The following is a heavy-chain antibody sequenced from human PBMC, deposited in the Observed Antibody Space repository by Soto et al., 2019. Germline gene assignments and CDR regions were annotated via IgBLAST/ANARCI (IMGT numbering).Heavy chain of an antibody. Sequence: QVQLVQSGAEVKKPGASVKVSCKASGYTFTSYAMHWVRQAPGQSLEWMGWINAGNGNTKYSQKFQGRVTITRDTSASTAYMELSTLRSEATAVSWCARYLGGWPDYWGQGTLVTVSS. CDR1: GYTFTSYA. CDR3: ARYLGGWPDY. J-gene: IGHJ4*02. V-gene: IGHV1-3*01. CDR2: INAGNGNT.